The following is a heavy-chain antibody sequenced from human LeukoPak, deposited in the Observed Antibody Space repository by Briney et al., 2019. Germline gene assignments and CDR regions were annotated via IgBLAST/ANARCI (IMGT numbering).Heavy chain of an antibody. CDR3: TTGLLGYCTNGVCGYCTNGVCRASGQIIDP. D-gene: IGHD2-8*01. CDR1: GFTFSNAW. Sequence: PGGSLRLSCAASGFTFSNAWMSWVRQAPGKGLEWVGRIKSKTDGGTTDYAAPVKGRFTISRDDSKNTLYLQMNSLKTEDTAVYYCTTGLLGYCTNGVCGYCTNGVCRASGQIIDPWGQGTLVTVSS. J-gene: IGHJ5*02. V-gene: IGHV3-15*01. CDR2: IKSKTDGGTT.